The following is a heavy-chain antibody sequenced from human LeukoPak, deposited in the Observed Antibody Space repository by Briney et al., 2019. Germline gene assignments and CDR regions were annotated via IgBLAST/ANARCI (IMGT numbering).Heavy chain of an antibody. CDR1: GASISDYH. J-gene: IGHJ5*02. CDR3: ARGNYYDSSAYYPS. Sequence: SETLSLTCTVSGASISDYHWTWIRQPPGKGLEWVGDIYYSGSTDSNPSLKSRVTISVDTSKNHFSLKLSSVTAADTAVYYCARGNYYDSSAYYPSWGQGTLVTVSS. CDR2: IYYSGST. D-gene: IGHD3-22*01. V-gene: IGHV4-59*12.